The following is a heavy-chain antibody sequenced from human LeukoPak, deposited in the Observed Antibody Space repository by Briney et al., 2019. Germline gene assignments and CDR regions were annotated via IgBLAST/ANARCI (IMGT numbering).Heavy chain of an antibody. Sequence: GGSLRLSCVVSGLTFSNYWMIWVRQAPGKGLESVAIVNEDGSAKYYLDSVKGRFTISRDNARNSLYLEMNSLRAEDTAVYYCARDYWRSIDHWGQGTLVAVSS. J-gene: IGHJ4*02. CDR3: ARDYWRSIDH. D-gene: IGHD1-1*01. CDR2: VNEDGSAK. V-gene: IGHV3-7*01. CDR1: GLTFSNYW.